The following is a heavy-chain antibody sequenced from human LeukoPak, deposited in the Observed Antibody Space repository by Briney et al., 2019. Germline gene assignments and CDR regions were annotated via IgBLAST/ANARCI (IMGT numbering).Heavy chain of an antibody. CDR2: IYSGGST. CDR3: ARGNWNDDERLAY. CDR1: GFTVSSNC. Sequence: AGGSLRLSCAASGFTVSSNCMSWVRQAPGKGLEWVSVIYSGGSTYYADSVKGRFTISRDNSKNTLYLQMNSLRAEDTAVYYCARGNWNDDERLAYWGQGTLVTVSS. D-gene: IGHD1-1*01. J-gene: IGHJ4*02. V-gene: IGHV3-53*01.